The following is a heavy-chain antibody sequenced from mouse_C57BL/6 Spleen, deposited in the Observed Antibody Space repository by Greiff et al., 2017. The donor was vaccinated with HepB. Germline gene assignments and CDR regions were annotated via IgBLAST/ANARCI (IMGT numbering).Heavy chain of an antibody. CDR3: ARGDYYGYYAMDY. V-gene: IGHV1-64*01. J-gene: IGHJ4*01. CDR1: GYTFTSYW. CDR2: IHPNSGST. Sequence: VKLQQPGAELVKPGASVKLSCKASGYTFTSYWMHWVKQRPGQGLEWIGMIHPNSGSTNYNEKFKSKATLTVDKSSSTAYMQLSSLTSEDSAVYYCARGDYYGYYAMDYWGQGTSVTVSS. D-gene: IGHD1-1*01.